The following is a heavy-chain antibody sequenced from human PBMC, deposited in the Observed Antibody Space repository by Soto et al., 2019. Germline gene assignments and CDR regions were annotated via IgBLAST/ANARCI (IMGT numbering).Heavy chain of an antibody. CDR3: AKDGMTPSPPHY. J-gene: IGHJ1*01. CDR1: GFTFRDYG. D-gene: IGHD1-26*01. Sequence: EVQLLESGGGLVQPGGSLRLSCAASGFTFRDYGMTWVRQAPGKGLEWVSTITGSGGDTSYADSVKGRFTVSRDNSRNPLFLQMSSLTAEDTAVYYCAKDGMTPSPPHYWGQGTLVTVSS. CDR2: ITGSGGDT. V-gene: IGHV3-23*01.